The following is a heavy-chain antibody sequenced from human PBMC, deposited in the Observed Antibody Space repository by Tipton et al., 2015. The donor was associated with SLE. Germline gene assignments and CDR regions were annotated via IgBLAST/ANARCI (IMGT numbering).Heavy chain of an antibody. D-gene: IGHD3-3*01. Sequence: TLSLTCTVSGASISSHCWCWIRQPPGKGLEWIGYIYNTGSTNYNPSLKSRVTMSVDTSKNQFSLKLSSVTAADTAVYYCARSAIFGVIMGGYFVYCGQGTLVTVSS. CDR1: GASISSHC. V-gene: IGHV4-59*11. J-gene: IGHJ4*02. CDR3: ARSAIFGVIMGGYFVY. CDR2: IYNTGST.